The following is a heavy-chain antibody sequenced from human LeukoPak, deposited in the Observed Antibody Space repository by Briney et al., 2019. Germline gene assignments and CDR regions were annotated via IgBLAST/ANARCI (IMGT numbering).Heavy chain of an antibody. Sequence: GGSLRLSCTASGFTFSNYWMTWIRQAPGKGLEWEANIKQDGIEKYYVDSVEGRFTVSRDNSKNSLFLQIESLRAADTAVYYCATCSSGYYCDHFQTWGQGSLVTVSS. V-gene: IGHV3-7*01. CDR3: ATCSSGYYCDHFQT. D-gene: IGHD3-22*01. CDR1: GFTFSNYW. CDR2: IKQDGIEK. J-gene: IGHJ1*01.